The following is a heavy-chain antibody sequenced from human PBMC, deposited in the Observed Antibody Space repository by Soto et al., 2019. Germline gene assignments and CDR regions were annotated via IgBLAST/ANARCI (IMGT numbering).Heavy chain of an antibody. Sequence: SETLSLTCAVSSGSISSSNWWSWVRQPPGKGLEWIGEIYHSGSTNYNPSLKSRVTISVDKSKNQFSLKLSSVTAADTAVYYCARDAIIAARFGWFDPWGQGTLVTVSS. D-gene: IGHD6-6*01. CDR1: SGSISSSNW. CDR2: IYHSGST. J-gene: IGHJ5*02. CDR3: ARDAIIAARFGWFDP. V-gene: IGHV4-4*02.